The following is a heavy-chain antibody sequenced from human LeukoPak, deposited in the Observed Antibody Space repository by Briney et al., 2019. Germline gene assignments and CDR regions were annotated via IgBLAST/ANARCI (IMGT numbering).Heavy chain of an antibody. CDR3: ARGKRITMVRGVFDI. CDR2: ISGSGGST. Sequence: GGSLRLSCVASGFTFSSYAMSWVRQAPGKGLEWVSAISGSGGSTYYADSVKGRFTISRDNSKNTLYLQMNSLRAEDTAVYYCARGKRITMVRGVFDIWGQGTMVTVSS. CDR1: GFTFSSYA. V-gene: IGHV3-23*01. J-gene: IGHJ3*02. D-gene: IGHD3-10*01.